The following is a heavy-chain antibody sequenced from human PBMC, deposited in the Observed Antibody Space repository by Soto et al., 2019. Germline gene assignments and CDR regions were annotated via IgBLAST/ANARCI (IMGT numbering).Heavy chain of an antibody. CDR1: GYTFTSYD. D-gene: IGHD3-3*01. CDR2: MNPNSGNT. J-gene: IGHJ6*01. Sequence: ASVKVSCKASGYTFTSYDINWVRQATGQGLEWMGWMNPNSGNTGYAQKFQGRVTMTRNTSISTAYMELSSLRSEDTAVYYCARAGYYDFWTGSWGVLGQVTTGTLSS. CDR3: ARAGYYDFWTGSWGV. V-gene: IGHV1-8*01.